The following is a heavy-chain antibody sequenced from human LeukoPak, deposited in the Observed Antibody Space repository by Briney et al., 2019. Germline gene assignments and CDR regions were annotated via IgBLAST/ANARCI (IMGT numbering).Heavy chain of an antibody. V-gene: IGHV4-61*01. D-gene: IGHD1-26*01. CDR1: GGSVSSGSYY. J-gene: IGHJ4*02. CDR2: IYYSGST. Sequence: PSETLSLTCTVSGGSVSSGSYYWSWVRQPPGKGLEWIGYIYYSGSTNYNPSLKSRVTISVDTSKNQFSLKLSSVTAADTAVYYCARVSSGATTVDYWGQGTLVTVSS. CDR3: ARVSSGATTVDY.